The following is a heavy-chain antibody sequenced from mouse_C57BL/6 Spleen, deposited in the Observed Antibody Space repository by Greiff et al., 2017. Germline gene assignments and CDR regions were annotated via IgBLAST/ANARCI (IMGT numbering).Heavy chain of an antibody. D-gene: IGHD1-1*01. CDR3: ARFTTVVATDY. CDR2: INPGSGGT. J-gene: IGHJ4*01. Sequence: QVQLQQSGAELVRPGTSVKVSCKASGYAFTNYLIEWVKQRPGQGLEWIGVINPGSGGTNYNEKFKGKATLTADKSSSTAYMQLSSLTSEDSAVYFCARFTTVVATDYWGQGTSVTVSS. V-gene: IGHV1-54*01. CDR1: GYAFTNYL.